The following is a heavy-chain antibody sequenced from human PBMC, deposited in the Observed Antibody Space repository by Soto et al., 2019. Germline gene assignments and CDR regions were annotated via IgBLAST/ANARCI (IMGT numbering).Heavy chain of an antibody. Sequence: QVQLVESGGGVVQPGRSLRLSCAASGFTFSSYGMHWVRQAPGKGLEWVAVIWYDGSNKYYADSVKGRFTISRDNSKNPLYLQMNSLRAEDTAVYYCARDIGIQGYFDLWGRGTLVTVSS. V-gene: IGHV3-33*01. J-gene: IGHJ2*01. D-gene: IGHD1-26*01. CDR1: GFTFSSYG. CDR2: IWYDGSNK. CDR3: ARDIGIQGYFDL.